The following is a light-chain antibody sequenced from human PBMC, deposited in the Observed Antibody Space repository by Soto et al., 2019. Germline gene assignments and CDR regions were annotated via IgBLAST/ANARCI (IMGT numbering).Light chain of an antibody. CDR2: DAS. CDR1: QDINNY. V-gene: IGKV1-33*01. CDR3: QQYGSLLWT. Sequence: DIQMTQSPSSLSASVGDRVTITCQASQDINNYLNWYQQKPGKAPKLLIYDASNLETGVPSRVSGGGSGTDFTFTISSLQPEDIATYYCQQYGSLLWTFGQGTKVEIK. J-gene: IGKJ1*01.